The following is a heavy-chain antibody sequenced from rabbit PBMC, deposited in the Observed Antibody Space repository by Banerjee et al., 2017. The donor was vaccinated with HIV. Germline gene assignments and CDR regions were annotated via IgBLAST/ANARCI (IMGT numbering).Heavy chain of an antibody. D-gene: IGHD4-2*01. V-gene: IGHV1S40*01. CDR3: ARDSAGREDFNL. J-gene: IGHJ4*01. CDR2: IDVGKSGST. Sequence: LFQPGGTLTLTCKASGIDFSSYYYMCWVRQAPGKGLEWIACIDVGKSGSTYYASWAKGRFTISKTSSTTVTLQMTSLTAADTATYFCARDSAGREDFNLWGQGTLVTVS. CDR1: GIDFSSYYY.